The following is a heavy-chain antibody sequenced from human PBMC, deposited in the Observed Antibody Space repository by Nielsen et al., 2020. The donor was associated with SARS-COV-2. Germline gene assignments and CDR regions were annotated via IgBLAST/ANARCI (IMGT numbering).Heavy chain of an antibody. CDR3: ARGHYDFWSGYYPIDY. CDR2: ISGSGGST. J-gene: IGHJ4*02. Sequence: GESLKISCAASGFTFSSYAMSWVRQAPGKGLEWVSAISGSGGSTYYADSVKGRFTISRDNSKNSLYLQMNSLRAEDTAVYYCARGHYDFWSGYYPIDYWGQGTLVTVSS. V-gene: IGHV3-23*01. D-gene: IGHD3-3*01. CDR1: GFTFSSYA.